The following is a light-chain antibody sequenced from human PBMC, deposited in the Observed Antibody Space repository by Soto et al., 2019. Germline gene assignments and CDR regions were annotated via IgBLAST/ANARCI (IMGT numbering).Light chain of an antibody. J-gene: IGKJ5*01. CDR1: QSVSSY. CDR3: QQRSTSIT. V-gene: IGKV3-11*01. CDR2: DAS. Sequence: DIVLTQSPATLSLSPGERATLSCRASQSVSSYLAWYQQQPGQAPRLLIYDASNRATVIPARFSGSGSGTDFTLIISSLEPEDFAVYYCQQRSTSITFCQGTRLEF.